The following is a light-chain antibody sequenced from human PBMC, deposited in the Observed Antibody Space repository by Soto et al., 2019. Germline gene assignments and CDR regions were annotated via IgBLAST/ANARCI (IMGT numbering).Light chain of an antibody. CDR2: AAS. CDR1: QDINNW. CDR3: QQANSFQLT. J-gene: IGKJ4*01. Sequence: DIQMTQSPSSVSASVGDRVTITCRASQDINNWLAWYQQKPGKAPKLMIYAASTLQSGVPSRFSGSGSGTDFTLTISSLQPEDFATYSCQQANSFQLTFGGGTRVEIK. V-gene: IGKV1-12*01.